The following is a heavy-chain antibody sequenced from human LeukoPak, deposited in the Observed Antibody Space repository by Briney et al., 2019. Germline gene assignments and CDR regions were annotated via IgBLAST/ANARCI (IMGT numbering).Heavy chain of an antibody. V-gene: IGHV4-34*01. CDR2: INHSGST. CDR1: GGSFSGYY. D-gene: IGHD2-15*01. J-gene: IGHJ5*02. CDR3: ARCYVWFDP. Sequence: SETLSLTCAVYGGSFSGYYWSWIRQPPGKGLEWIGEINHSGSTNYNPSLKSRVTISVDTSKNQFSLKLSSVTAADTAVYYCARCYVWFDPWGQGTLVTVSS.